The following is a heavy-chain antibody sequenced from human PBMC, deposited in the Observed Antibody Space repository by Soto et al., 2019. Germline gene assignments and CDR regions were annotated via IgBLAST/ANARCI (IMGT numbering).Heavy chain of an antibody. CDR1: GFTFSDYY. J-gene: IGHJ4*02. Sequence: GGSLRLSCAASGFTFSDYYMSWIRQAPGKGLEWVSYISSSSSYTNYADSVKGRFTISRDNAKNSLYLQMNSLRAEDTAVYYCAREDTEQLATIDYWGQGTLVTVSS. D-gene: IGHD6-6*01. V-gene: IGHV3-11*06. CDR3: AREDTEQLATIDY. CDR2: ISSSSSYT.